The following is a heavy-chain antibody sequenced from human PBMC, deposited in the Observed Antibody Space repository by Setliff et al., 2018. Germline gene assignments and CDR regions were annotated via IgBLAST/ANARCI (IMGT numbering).Heavy chain of an antibody. CDR2: AYYNGQD. D-gene: IGHD2-21*01. CDR1: GDSISGHF. J-gene: IGHJ6*03. V-gene: IGHV4-59*11. CDR3: ARGIVPPTRQGYYMDV. Sequence: SETLSLTCTVSGDSISGHFWNWIRQTPDKGLEWIGRAYYNGQDDHNPSLRSRLTISVDTSKNQFSLTLTSVTAADTAIYYCARGIVPPTRQGYYMDVWGKGTTVTVSS.